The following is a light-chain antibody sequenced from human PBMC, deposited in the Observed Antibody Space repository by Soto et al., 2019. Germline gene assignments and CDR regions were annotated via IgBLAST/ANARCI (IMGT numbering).Light chain of an antibody. V-gene: IGLV1-44*01. CDR1: NSNIASNT. Sequence: QSVLTQPPSASETPGQTVSISCSGSNSNIASNTVNWYQHLPGTAPTLLIYYNNQRPSGVPDRFSGSKSGTSASLAISGLQSEDESDYYCAAWDDTLKRYVFGTGTKVTGL. J-gene: IGLJ1*01. CDR2: YNN. CDR3: AAWDDTLKRYV.